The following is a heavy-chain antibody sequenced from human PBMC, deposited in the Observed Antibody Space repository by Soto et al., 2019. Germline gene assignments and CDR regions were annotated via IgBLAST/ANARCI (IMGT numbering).Heavy chain of an antibody. V-gene: IGHV3-13*05. CDR2: IGTAGDP. CDR1: GFTFSSYD. CDR3: ARAPARGGYFDY. D-gene: IGHD2-15*01. Sequence: EVQLVESGGGLVQPGGPLRLSCAASGFTFSSYDMHWVRQATGKGLEWVSAIGTAGDPYYPGSVKGRFTISRENAKNSLYLQMNSLRAGDTAVYYCARAPARGGYFDYWGQGTLVTVSS. J-gene: IGHJ4*02.